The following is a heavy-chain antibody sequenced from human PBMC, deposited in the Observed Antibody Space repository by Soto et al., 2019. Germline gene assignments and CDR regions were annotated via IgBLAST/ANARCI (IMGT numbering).Heavy chain of an antibody. CDR3: ARGIAVADNGGYFDY. D-gene: IGHD6-19*01. CDR1: GGSISSGDYY. CDR2: IYYSGST. Sequence: TLSLTCXVSGGSISSGDYYWSWIRQPPGKGLEWIGYIYYSGSTYYNPSLKSRVTISVDTSKNQFSLKLSSVTAADTAVYHCARGIAVADNGGYFDYWGQGTLVTVSS. V-gene: IGHV4-30-4*01. J-gene: IGHJ4*02.